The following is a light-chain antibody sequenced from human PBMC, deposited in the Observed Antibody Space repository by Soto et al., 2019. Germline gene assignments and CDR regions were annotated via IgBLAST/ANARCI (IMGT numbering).Light chain of an antibody. CDR1: QGINNA. V-gene: IGKV1-13*02. CDR2: DAS. J-gene: IGKJ4*01. Sequence: AIQLTQSPPSLSASVGDRVTITCRASQGINNALAWYQQKPGESPKLLIYDASNLVSGVPSRFSGSGSGTDFTLVISSLQPEDFATYYCQQFNSPLTFGGGTKVDIK. CDR3: QQFNSPLT.